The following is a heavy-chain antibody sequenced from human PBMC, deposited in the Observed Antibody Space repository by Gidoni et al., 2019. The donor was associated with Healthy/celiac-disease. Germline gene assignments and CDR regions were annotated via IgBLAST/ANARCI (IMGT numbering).Heavy chain of an antibody. CDR2: ISGSGGRT. CDR1: GFTFRSYA. CDR3: AKDVAGPRLINWFDP. J-gene: IGHJ5*02. D-gene: IGHD6-19*01. V-gene: IGHV3-23*01. Sequence: ELQLLESGGGLVPPGGSLSLSCAPSGFTFRSYAMSWVRQAPGKGLEWVAAISGSGGRTYYADSVKGRFTIARDNTKNTLYLQMNSLRAEDTAVYYCAKDVAGPRLINWFDPWGQGTLVTVSS.